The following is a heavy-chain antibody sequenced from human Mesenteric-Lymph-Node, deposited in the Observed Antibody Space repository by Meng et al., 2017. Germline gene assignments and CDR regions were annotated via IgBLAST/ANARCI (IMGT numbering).Heavy chain of an antibody. J-gene: IGHJ5*02. Sequence: QVHLVQSGAEVKKPGASVKVSCKASGYTFTTYAIHWVRQAPGQRLEWMGWINAGNGNTRYSQKFQGRVSITRDTSASTAYMDLSSLRSEDTAVYYCARCIAVAGNWFDPWGQGTLVTVPQ. CDR2: INAGNGNT. CDR1: GYTFTTYA. D-gene: IGHD6-19*01. CDR3: ARCIAVAGNWFDP. V-gene: IGHV1-3*01.